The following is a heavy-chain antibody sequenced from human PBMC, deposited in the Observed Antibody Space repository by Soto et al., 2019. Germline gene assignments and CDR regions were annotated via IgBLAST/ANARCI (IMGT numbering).Heavy chain of an antibody. D-gene: IGHD2-15*01. Sequence: ASVKASGQPSGYSITTFGISLVRQAPGQGLEWMGWISAFNGKTDYAHKPQGRVTMTTDTSTSTAYMELSRLTSDDTAVYYFARGETVRILTPLDDWGNGTLVT. V-gene: IGHV1-18*01. CDR2: ISAFNGKT. CDR1: GYSITTFG. J-gene: IGHJ4*01. CDR3: ARGETVRILTPLDD.